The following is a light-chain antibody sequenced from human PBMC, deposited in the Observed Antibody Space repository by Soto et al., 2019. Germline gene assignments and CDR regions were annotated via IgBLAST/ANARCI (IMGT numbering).Light chain of an antibody. V-gene: IGLV2-14*01. Sequence: QSALTQPASVSGSPGQSIAISCTGTFSDVGGYDYVSWYQQHPDKAPKLMIYEVTTRPSGVSNRFSGSKSGNTASLTISGLQPEDEADYYCSSHTSGSTRVFGSGTKVTVL. J-gene: IGLJ1*01. CDR2: EVT. CDR1: FSDVGGYDY. CDR3: SSHTSGSTRV.